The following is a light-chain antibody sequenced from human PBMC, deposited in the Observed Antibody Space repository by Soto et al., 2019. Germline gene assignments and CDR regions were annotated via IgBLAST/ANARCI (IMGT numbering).Light chain of an antibody. CDR3: QQYGSSFT. J-gene: IGKJ3*01. CDR2: GAS. V-gene: IGKV3-20*01. CDR1: QSVSSSY. Sequence: EIVLTQSPGTLSLSPEERATLSCRASQSVSSSYLAWYQQKPGQAPRLLIYGASSRATGIPDRFSGSGSGTDFTLTISRLESEDFAVYYCQQYGSSFTFGPGTKVDIK.